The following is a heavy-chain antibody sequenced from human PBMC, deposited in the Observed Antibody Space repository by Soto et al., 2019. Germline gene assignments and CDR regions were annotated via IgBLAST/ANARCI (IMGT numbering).Heavy chain of an antibody. CDR1: GYTFTSYG. CDR3: ARDLLYATVTTEVFDY. Sequence: GASVKVSCKASGYTFTSYGISWVRQAPGQGLEWMGWISAYNGNTNYAQKLQGRVTMTTDTSTSTAYMELRSLRSDDTAVYYCARDLLYATVTTEVFDYWGQGTLVTVSS. J-gene: IGHJ4*02. CDR2: ISAYNGNT. V-gene: IGHV1-18*01. D-gene: IGHD4-17*01.